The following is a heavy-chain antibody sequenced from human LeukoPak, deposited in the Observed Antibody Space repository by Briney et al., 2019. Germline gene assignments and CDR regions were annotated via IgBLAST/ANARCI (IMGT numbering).Heavy chain of an antibody. Sequence: ASVKVSCKASGYTFTGNYMHWVRQAPGQGLEWMGWINPNSGGTNYAQKFQGRVTMTRDTSISTAYMELSRLRSDDTAVYYCARANDYVWGSYRYYYYYYMDVWGKGTTVTVSS. D-gene: IGHD3-16*02. J-gene: IGHJ6*03. V-gene: IGHV1-2*02. CDR2: INPNSGGT. CDR1: GYTFTGNY. CDR3: ARANDYVWGSYRYYYYYYMDV.